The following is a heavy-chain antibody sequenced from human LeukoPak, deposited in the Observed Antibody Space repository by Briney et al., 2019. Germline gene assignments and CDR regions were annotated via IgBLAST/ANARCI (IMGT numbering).Heavy chain of an antibody. V-gene: IGHV1-18*01. CDR1: GYTFTSYG. D-gene: IGHD6-19*01. J-gene: IGHJ4*02. CDR3: ARAKTVVGYSSVWSDY. Sequence: GASVKVSCKASGYTFTSYGISWVRQAPGQGLEWMGWISAYNGNTNYAQKLQGRVTMTTDTSTSTAYMELRSLRSDDTAVYYCARAKTVVGYSSVWSDYWGQGTLVTVSS. CDR2: ISAYNGNT.